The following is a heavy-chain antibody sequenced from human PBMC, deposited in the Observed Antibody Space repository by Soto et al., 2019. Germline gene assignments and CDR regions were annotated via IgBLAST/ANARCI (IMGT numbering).Heavy chain of an antibody. CDR3: ARRLAARQHFDY. CDR1: GGSFSGYY. CDR2: INHSGST. J-gene: IGHJ4*02. V-gene: IGHV4-34*01. D-gene: IGHD6-6*01. Sequence: SETLSLTCAVYGGSFSGYYWSWIRQPPGKGLEWIGEINHSGSTNYNPSLKSRVTISVDTSKNQFSLKLSSVTAADTAVYYCARRLAARQHFDYWGQGTLVTVSS.